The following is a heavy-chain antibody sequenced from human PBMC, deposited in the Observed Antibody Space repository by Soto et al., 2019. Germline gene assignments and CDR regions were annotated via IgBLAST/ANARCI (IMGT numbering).Heavy chain of an antibody. V-gene: IGHV5-51*01. Sequence: GESLKISCQGSGYSFASYWIGWVRQMPGKDLGWMGIIYPGDSDTRYSPSFQGQVTISADKSLRTAYLQWTSLKASDTALYYCARTRSFTLGFYYDGMDVRGQGTTVTVSS. J-gene: IGHJ6*02. CDR3: ARTRSFTLGFYYDGMDV. D-gene: IGHD6-6*01. CDR2: IYPGDSDT. CDR1: GYSFASYW.